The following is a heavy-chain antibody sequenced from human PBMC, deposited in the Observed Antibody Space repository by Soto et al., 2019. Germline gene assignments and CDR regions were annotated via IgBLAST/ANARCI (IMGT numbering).Heavy chain of an antibody. CDR1: GGSISSYY. CDR2: IYYSGST. J-gene: IGHJ4*02. V-gene: IGHV4-59*01. CDR3: ARGGGGQWLGLFDY. D-gene: IGHD6-19*01. Sequence: SETLSLTCTVSGGSISSYYWSWIRQPPGKGLEWIGYIYYSGSTNYNPSLKSRVTISVDTSKNQFSLKLSSVTAADTAVYYCARGGGGQWLGLFDYWGQGTLVTVSS.